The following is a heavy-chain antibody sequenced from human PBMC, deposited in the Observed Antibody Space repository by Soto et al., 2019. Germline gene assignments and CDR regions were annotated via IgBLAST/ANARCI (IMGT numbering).Heavy chain of an antibody. V-gene: IGHV5-51*01. CDR1: GYIFHNYW. CDR3: ARQPSSCTAGTCYSRHYFES. J-gene: IGHJ4*02. D-gene: IGHD2-15*01. Sequence: EVQLVQSGAELKKPGESLKISCKGSGYIFHNYWIGWVRQMPGKGLEWMGIVYPGDSETKYGPSFQGQVTISADKSINTAYLQWNSLKASDTGMYYCARQPSSCTAGTCYSRHYFESWGQGTLVTVS. CDR2: VYPGDSET.